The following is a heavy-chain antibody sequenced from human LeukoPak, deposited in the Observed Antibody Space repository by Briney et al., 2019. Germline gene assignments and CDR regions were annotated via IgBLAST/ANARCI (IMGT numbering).Heavy chain of an antibody. J-gene: IGHJ5*02. V-gene: IGHV4-39*01. CDR2: IYYSGST. Sequence: PSETLSLTCTVSGGSISSSSYYWGWIRQPPGKGLEWIGSIYYSGSTCYNPSLKSRVTISVDTSKNQFSLKLSSVTAADTAVYYCASSYYDNSGYFGFDPWGQGSLVTVSS. CDR3: ASSYYDNSGYFGFDP. CDR1: GGSISSSSYY. D-gene: IGHD3-22*01.